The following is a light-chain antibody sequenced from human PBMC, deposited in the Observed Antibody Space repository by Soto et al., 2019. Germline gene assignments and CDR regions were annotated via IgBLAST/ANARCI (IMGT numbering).Light chain of an antibody. J-gene: IGKJ5*01. CDR2: AAS. CDR3: QQYHQWPIT. V-gene: IGKV3-15*01. CDR1: QSLYTN. Sequence: EIVLTQSPATQSVSPGDTATLSCRASQSLYTNLAWYQQEPGRAPRVLIYAASTRATGIPGRFTGIGSGTEFTLTISSLQSEDFAVYYCQQYHQWPITFGQGTRLEIK.